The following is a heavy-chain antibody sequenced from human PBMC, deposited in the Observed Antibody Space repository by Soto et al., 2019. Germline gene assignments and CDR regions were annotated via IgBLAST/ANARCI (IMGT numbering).Heavy chain of an antibody. V-gene: IGHV1-8*01. Sequence: QVQLVQSGAEVTKPGASVKVSCKASGYTFTSYDTNWVRQATGQRPEWMGWMNPNSGNAGYAEKFQGRVTMTRDTSITTAYMELSGLTSDDTAVYYCARHTATVPGDFWGQGTPVTVSS. CDR3: ARHTATVPGDF. D-gene: IGHD5-18*01. J-gene: IGHJ4*02. CDR1: GYTFTSYD. CDR2: MNPNSGNA.